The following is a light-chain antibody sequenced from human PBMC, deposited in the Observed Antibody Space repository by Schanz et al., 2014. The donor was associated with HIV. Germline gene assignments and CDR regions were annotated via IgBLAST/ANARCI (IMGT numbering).Light chain of an antibody. CDR1: ISDVGSYNL. Sequence: QSALTQSASVSGSPGQSITISCTGTISDVGSYNLVSWYQQHPGKAPKLMIYEGSKRPLGVSNRFSGSKSGNTASLSISGLQAEDEADYYCQSYDSSLSGVVFGGGTKLTVL. V-gene: IGLV2-14*02. J-gene: IGLJ2*01. CDR2: EGS. CDR3: QSYDSSLSGVV.